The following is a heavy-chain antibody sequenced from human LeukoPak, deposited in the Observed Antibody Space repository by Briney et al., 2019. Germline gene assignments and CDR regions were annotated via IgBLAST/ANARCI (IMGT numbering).Heavy chain of an antibody. CDR1: LGSINNCY. V-gene: IGHV4-4*07. D-gene: IGHD1-26*01. CDR2: IHKSGTT. Sequence: KPSETLSLTCKVSLGSINNCYWSWIRQAAGKGLEWIGRIHKSGTTYYSPSLKTRVTMSIDTSKNQFSLQLSAVSAADTAIYYCARVFGGNSLDYWGQGTLVAVSS. CDR3: ARVFGGNSLDY. J-gene: IGHJ4*02.